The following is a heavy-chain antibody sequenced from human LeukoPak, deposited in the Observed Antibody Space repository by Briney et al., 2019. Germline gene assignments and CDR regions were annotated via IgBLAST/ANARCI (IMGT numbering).Heavy chain of an antibody. Sequence: GRSLRLSCAASGFTFDDYAMHWVRQAPGKGLEWVSGISWNSGSTGYADSVKGRFTISRDNAKNSLYLQMNSLRAEDTAFYYCAKDLAGYSYGSLGYWGQGTLVTVSS. CDR3: AKDLAGYSYGSLGY. D-gene: IGHD5-18*01. V-gene: IGHV3-9*01. CDR1: GFTFDDYA. CDR2: ISWNSGST. J-gene: IGHJ4*02.